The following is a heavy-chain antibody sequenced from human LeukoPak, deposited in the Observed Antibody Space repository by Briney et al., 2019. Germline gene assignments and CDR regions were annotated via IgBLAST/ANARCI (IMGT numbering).Heavy chain of an antibody. CDR2: IYYSGST. V-gene: IGHV4-4*02. CDR3: ARRYSDRSGSRPPLDY. J-gene: IGHJ4*01. D-gene: IGHD3-22*01. Sequence: SGTLSLTCAVSGGSISRSNWWSWVRQPPGKGLEWIGYIYYSGSTYYNPSLKIRVTISVDTSKNQFSLTLSSVTAAATAVYYRARRYSDRSGSRPPLDYSGHGTLVTASS. CDR1: GGSISRSNW.